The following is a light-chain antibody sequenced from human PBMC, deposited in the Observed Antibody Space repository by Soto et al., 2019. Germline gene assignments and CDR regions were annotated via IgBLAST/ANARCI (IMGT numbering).Light chain of an antibody. Sequence: EIVLTQSPGTLSLSPGERATLSCRASQSVSSNYLAWYQQKPGQAPRPLIYGASSMATGIPNRFSGSGAGTDFTLTSSRLEPEDFAVYYCQQYGSSPWTFGQGTKVKIK. CDR3: QQYGSSPWT. J-gene: IGKJ1*01. V-gene: IGKV3-20*01. CDR1: QSVSSNY. CDR2: GAS.